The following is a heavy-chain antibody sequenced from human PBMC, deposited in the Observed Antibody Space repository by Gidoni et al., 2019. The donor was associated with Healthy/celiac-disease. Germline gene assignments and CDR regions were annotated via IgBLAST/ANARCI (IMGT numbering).Heavy chain of an antibody. D-gene: IGHD2-15*01. CDR2: IKQDGSEK. CDR1: GFTFSSYW. CDR3: ARAGGYCSGGSCYPNSY. J-gene: IGHJ4*02. V-gene: IGHV3-7*01. Sequence: GGSLRLSCAASGFTFSSYWMSWVRQAPGKGLEWVANIKQDGSEKYYVDSVKGRFTISRDNAKNSLYLQMNSLRAEDTAVYYCARAGGYCSGGSCYPNSYWGQGTLVTVSS.